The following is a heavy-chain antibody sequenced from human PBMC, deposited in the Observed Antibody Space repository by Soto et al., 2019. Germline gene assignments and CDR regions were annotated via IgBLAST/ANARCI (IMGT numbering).Heavy chain of an antibody. CDR2: IYWDDDK. V-gene: IGHV2-5*02. CDR3: APVLGYCISTSCWGTVSWFDP. D-gene: IGHD2-2*01. CDR1: GFSLSTSGVG. Sequence: QITLKESGPTLVKPTQTLTLTCTFSGFSLSTSGVGVGWIRQPPGKALEWLALIYWDDDKRYSPSLKSRLTITKDTSKNQVVLTMTNMGPVDTATYYCAPVLGYCISTSCWGTVSWFDPWGHGTLVTVSS. J-gene: IGHJ5*02.